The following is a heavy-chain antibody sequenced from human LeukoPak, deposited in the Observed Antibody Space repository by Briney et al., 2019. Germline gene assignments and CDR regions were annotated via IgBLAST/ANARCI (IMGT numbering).Heavy chain of an antibody. V-gene: IGHV4-38-2*02. CDR3: ARTLSDASPVAT. J-gene: IGHJ4*01. D-gene: IGHD2-8*01. CDR2: VYHSGTT. Sequence: PSETLSLTCNVSGYFLSSGFYWGWIRQPPGKGLEWIVSVYHSGTTIYNPSLKSRVTMSMDTSMNHYSLKLRSLTATDTAVYYCARTLSDASPVATWGHGTLVTVSS. CDR1: GYFLSSGFY.